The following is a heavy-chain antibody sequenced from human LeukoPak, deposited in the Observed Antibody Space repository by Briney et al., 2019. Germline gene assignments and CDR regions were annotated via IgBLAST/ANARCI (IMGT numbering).Heavy chain of an antibody. CDR3: ARSRGSPNSGEDAFDI. J-gene: IGHJ3*02. CDR1: GFTFSSYA. Sequence: GGSLRLSCAASGFTFSSYAMHWVRQAPGKGLGWVAVMSYGGTYKYYADSVKGRFTISRDNSKNTVYLRMNSLRGEDTAVYYCARSRGSPNSGEDAFDIWGQGTVVTVSS. D-gene: IGHD2-15*01. CDR2: MSYGGTYK. V-gene: IGHV3-30-3*01.